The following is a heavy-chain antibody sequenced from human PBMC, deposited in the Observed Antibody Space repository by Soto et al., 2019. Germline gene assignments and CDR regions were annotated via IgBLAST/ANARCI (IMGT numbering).Heavy chain of an antibody. CDR3: VRERGLSSYYGMDV. CDR1: GFTLTSYS. J-gene: IGHJ6*02. Sequence: EVQLVESGGGLVKPGGSLRLSCAASGFTLTSYSMNWVRQASGKGLEWVSSISSSSSHIYYADSVKGRFTISRDNARNSLYLQMNSLRVEDTAVYYCVRERGLSSYYGMDVWGQGTTVTVSS. CDR2: ISSSSSHI. D-gene: IGHD3-10*01. V-gene: IGHV3-21*02.